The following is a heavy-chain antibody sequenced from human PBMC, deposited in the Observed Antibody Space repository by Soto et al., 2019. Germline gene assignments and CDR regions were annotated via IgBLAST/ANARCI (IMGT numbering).Heavy chain of an antibody. Sequence: QVQLVESGGGVVQPGRSLRLSCAASGFTFSSYAMHWVRQAPGKGLEWVAVISYDGSNKYYADSVKGRFTISRDNSKNTLYLQMNSLRAEDTAVYYCARVYPRGYSGYDLGIDYWGQGPLVTVSS. CDR3: ARVYPRGYSGYDLGIDY. CDR2: ISYDGSNK. V-gene: IGHV3-30-3*01. CDR1: GFTFSSYA. D-gene: IGHD5-12*01. J-gene: IGHJ4*02.